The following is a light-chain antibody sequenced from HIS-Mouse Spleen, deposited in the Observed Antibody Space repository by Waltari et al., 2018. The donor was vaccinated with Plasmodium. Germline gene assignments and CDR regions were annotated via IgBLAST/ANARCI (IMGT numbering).Light chain of an antibody. J-gene: IGLJ2*01. V-gene: IGLV2-8*01. CDR1: TSHVGGYNY. CDR2: ELS. CDR3: SSYAGSNNLV. Sequence: QSALTQPPSASGSPGQSVPIPCTGTTSHVGGYNYVSCHQQHPGKAPKLMIDELSTRPAGVPDRFAGSKSGNTASLTVSGLQAEDEADYYCSSYAGSNNLVFGGGTKLTVL.